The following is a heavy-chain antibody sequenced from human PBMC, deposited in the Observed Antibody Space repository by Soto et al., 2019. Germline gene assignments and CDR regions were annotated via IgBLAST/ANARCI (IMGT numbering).Heavy chain of an antibody. V-gene: IGHV3-30*18. CDR2: LPYDGSNK. CDR1: GFNFSAYG. D-gene: IGHD2-2*01. Sequence: PGGSLRLSCAASGFNFSAYGMHWVRQAPDTGLEWVAVLPYDGSNKYYADSVKGRFTISRDNSKNTLYLQMNSLRAADTAVYYCAKPYCTTTRCYDAPFDYWGQGTLVTVSS. J-gene: IGHJ4*02. CDR3: AKPYCTTTRCYDAPFDY.